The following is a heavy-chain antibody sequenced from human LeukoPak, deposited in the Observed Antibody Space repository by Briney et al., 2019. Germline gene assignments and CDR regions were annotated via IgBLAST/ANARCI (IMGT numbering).Heavy chain of an antibody. D-gene: IGHD2-8*01. J-gene: IGHJ4*02. CDR3: AKWSSTLKAFDF. CDR1: GDSINNYY. CDR2: THYTGNT. Sequence: SGTLSLTCGVSGDSINNYYWYSIRQPPGKELEWIAYTHYTGNTKSNPSLKSRVTTSVDTSKSQFSLKLSSVTAADTAVYYCAKWSSTLKAFDFWGQGILVIVSS. V-gene: IGHV4-59*08.